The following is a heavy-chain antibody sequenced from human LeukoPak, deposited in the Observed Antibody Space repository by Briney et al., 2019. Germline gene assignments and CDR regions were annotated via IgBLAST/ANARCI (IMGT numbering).Heavy chain of an antibody. J-gene: IGHJ4*02. Sequence: PGGSLRLSCAASGSTFSDYYMSWIRQAPGKGLEWVSYISSSTGYTNYADSVKGRFTISRDNAKNSLYLQMNSLRAEDTAVYYCARQAGGKFDYWGQGTLVTVSS. V-gene: IGHV3-11*03. CDR2: ISSSTGYT. D-gene: IGHD3-16*01. CDR1: GSTFSDYY. CDR3: ARQAGGKFDY.